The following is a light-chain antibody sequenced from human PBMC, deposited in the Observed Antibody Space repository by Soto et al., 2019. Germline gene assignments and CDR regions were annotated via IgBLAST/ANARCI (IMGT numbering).Light chain of an antibody. CDR2: GAS. CDR3: QHYNNWPLT. V-gene: IGKV3-15*01. J-gene: IGKJ4*01. Sequence: EIVMTQSPATLSVSPRERATLSCRASQSVSSNLAWYQQKPGQAPRLLIYGASTRATGIPARFSGSGSGTEFTLTISSLQSEDFAVYYCQHYNNWPLTFGGGTKVEIK. CDR1: QSVSSN.